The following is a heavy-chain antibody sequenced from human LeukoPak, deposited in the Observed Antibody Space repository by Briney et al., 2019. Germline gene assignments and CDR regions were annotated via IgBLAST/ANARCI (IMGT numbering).Heavy chain of an antibody. J-gene: IGHJ2*01. CDR3: ARGTGRVRYRPAYWYFDL. CDR2: INHSGST. CDR1: GGSFSGYY. Sequence: SETLSLTCAVYGGSFSGYYWSWIRQPPGKGLEWIGEINHSGSTNYNPSLKSRVTISVDTSKNQFSLKPSSVTAADTAVYYCARGTGRVRYRPAYWYFDLWGRGTRVTVS. D-gene: IGHD3-9*01. V-gene: IGHV4-34*01.